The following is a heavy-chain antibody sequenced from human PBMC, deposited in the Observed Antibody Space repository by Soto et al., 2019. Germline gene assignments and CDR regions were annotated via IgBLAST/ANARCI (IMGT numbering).Heavy chain of an antibody. D-gene: IGHD1-1*01. J-gene: IGHJ3*02. CDR2: FDPEDGET. CDR1: GYTLTELS. V-gene: IGHV1-24*01. Sequence: EASVKVSCKVSGYTLTELSMHWVRQAPGKGLEWMGGFDPEDGETIYAQKFQGRVTMTEDTSTDTAYMELSSLRSEDTAVYYCATGGTTGSPDAFDIWGQGTMVTVSS. CDR3: ATGGTTGSPDAFDI.